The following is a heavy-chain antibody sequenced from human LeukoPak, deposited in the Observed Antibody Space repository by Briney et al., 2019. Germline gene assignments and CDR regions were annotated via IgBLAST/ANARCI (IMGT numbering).Heavy chain of an antibody. CDR2: IIPIFGTA. J-gene: IGHJ3*02. CDR1: GGTFGSYA. V-gene: IGHV1-69*13. D-gene: IGHD4-17*01. CDR3: ARGRRYGDYAAIAFDI. Sequence: GASVKVSCKASGGTFGSYAISWVRQAPGQGLEWMGGIIPIFGTANYAQKFQGRVTITADESTSTAYMELSSLRSEDTAVYYCARGRRYGDYAAIAFDIWGQGTMVTVSS.